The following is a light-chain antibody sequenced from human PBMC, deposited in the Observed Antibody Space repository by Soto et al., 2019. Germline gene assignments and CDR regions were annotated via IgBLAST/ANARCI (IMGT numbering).Light chain of an antibody. V-gene: IGKV3D-11*01. CDR2: DAS. Sequence: EIVLTQSPATLSLSPGERATLSCRASQGVSSYLARYQQKPGQAPRLLIYDASNRATGIPARFSGSGPGTDFTLTISSLEPEDFAVYYCQQRSNWPSFGQGTRLEIK. J-gene: IGKJ5*01. CDR3: QQRSNWPS. CDR1: QGVSSY.